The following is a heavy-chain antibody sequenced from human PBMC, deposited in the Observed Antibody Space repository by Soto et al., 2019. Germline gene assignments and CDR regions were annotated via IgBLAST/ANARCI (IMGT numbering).Heavy chain of an antibody. CDR3: ARDKDYGFDI. J-gene: IGHJ3*02. CDR2: ISGSGSPI. D-gene: IGHD4-17*01. V-gene: IGHV3-48*01. Sequence: EVQLVESGGDLVQPGGSLRLSCVASGFTFRSYSMNWVRQAPGKGLEWVSYISGSGSPIKYADSVKGRFTISRDNVKNSLYLQMNRLRVEDTAVYYCARDKDYGFDIWGQGTMVTVSS. CDR1: GFTFRSYS.